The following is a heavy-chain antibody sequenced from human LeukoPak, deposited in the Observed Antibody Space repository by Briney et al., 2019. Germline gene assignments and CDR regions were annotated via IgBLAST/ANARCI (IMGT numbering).Heavy chain of an antibody. D-gene: IGHD3-22*01. J-gene: IGHJ3*02. CDR1: GGSISSSGYY. V-gene: IGHV4-30-2*01. CDR2: IYHSGST. CDR3: ARGEYYYDGSDYYYNGAFDI. Sequence: SETLSLTCTVSGGSISSSGYYWSWIRQHPGKGLEWIGYIYHSGSTYYNPSLKSRVTISVDRSKNQFSLKLSSVTAADTAVYYCARGEYYYDGSDYYYNGAFDIWGQGTMVTVSS.